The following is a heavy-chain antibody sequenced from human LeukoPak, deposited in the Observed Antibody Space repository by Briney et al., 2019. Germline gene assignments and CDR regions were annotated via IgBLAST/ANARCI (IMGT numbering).Heavy chain of an antibody. D-gene: IGHD5-18*01. V-gene: IGHV1-8*01. CDR3: ARGGPKRGYSYGYGPTTFDY. CDR2: MNPNSGNT. CDR1: GYTFTSYD. J-gene: IGHJ4*02. Sequence: ASVKVSCTASGYTFTSYDINWVRQATGQGLEWMGWMNPNSGNTGYAQKFQGRVTMTRNTSISTAYMELSSLRSEDTAVYYCARGGPKRGYSYGYGPTTFDYWGQGTLVTVSS.